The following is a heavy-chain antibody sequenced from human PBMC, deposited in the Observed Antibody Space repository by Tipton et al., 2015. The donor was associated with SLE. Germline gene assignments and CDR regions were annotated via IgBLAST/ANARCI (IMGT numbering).Heavy chain of an antibody. J-gene: IGHJ3*02. D-gene: IGHD6-6*01. CDR3: ARDAVWVSIAARPGAFDI. CDR2: INHSGST. CDR1: GGSFSGYY. Sequence: LRLSCAVYGGSFSGYYWSWIRQPPGKGLEWIGEINHSGSTNYNPSLKSRVTISVDTSKNQFSLKLSSVTAADTAVYYCARDAVWVSIAARPGAFDIWGQGTMVTVSS. V-gene: IGHV4-34*01.